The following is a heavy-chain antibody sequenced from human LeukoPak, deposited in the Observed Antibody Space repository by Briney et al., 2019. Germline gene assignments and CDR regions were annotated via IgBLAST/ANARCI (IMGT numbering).Heavy chain of an antibody. Sequence: GGSLRLSCAASGFTFNNYNMNWVRQAQGKALEWVSSITSSGTYIFYADSVKGRFTISRDNAKNSLYLQINSLGPEDTAVYFCARDPYSGNYGSYYYYYMDVWGKGTTVTVSS. CDR1: GFTFNNYN. V-gene: IGHV3-21*01. CDR2: ITSSGTYI. D-gene: IGHD3-22*01. J-gene: IGHJ6*03. CDR3: ARDPYSGNYGSYYYYYMDV.